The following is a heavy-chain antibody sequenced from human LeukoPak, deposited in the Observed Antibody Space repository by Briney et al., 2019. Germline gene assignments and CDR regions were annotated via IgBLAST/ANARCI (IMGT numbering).Heavy chain of an antibody. V-gene: IGHV4-59*01. CDR1: GGSTTNYY. J-gene: IGHJ4*02. D-gene: IGHD3-3*01. Sequence: PSETLSLTCTVSGGSTTNYYWSWIRQPPGKGLEWIGYIYYSGSTNYNPSLKSRVTISVDTSKNQFSLKLSSVTAADTAVYYCARGSRDGVVIQDYWGQGTLVTVSS. CDR3: ARGSRDGVVIQDY. CDR2: IYYSGST.